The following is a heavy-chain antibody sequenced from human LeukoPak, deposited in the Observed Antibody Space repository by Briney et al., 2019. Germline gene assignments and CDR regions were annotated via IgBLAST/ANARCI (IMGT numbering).Heavy chain of an antibody. CDR3: AKDGSRGDIAVVPVHGLDV. D-gene: IGHD2-2*01. J-gene: IGHJ6*02. V-gene: IGHV3-23*01. Sequence: GGSLTLPCAASGFTFNRYAMNGVPQAPGKGLEGVSGISCWGGSTYYADSVKGRFTISRDISKNTLFLQMNSLRAEDTAVYYCAKDGSRGDIAVVPVHGLDVWGQGTTVTVSS. CDR2: ISCWGGST. CDR1: GFTFNRYA.